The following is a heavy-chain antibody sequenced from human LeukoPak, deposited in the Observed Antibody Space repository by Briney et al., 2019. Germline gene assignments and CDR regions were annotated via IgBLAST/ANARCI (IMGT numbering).Heavy chain of an antibody. CDR3: ARPAIVGATGFDY. V-gene: IGHV1-69*05. J-gene: IGHJ4*02. Sequence: SVKVSCKAFGGTFSSYAISWVRQAPGQGLEWMGGIIPIFGTANYAQKFQGRVTITTDESTSTAYMELSSLRSEDTAVYYCARPAIVGATGFDYWGQGTLVTVSS. CDR1: GGTFSSYA. D-gene: IGHD1-26*01. CDR2: IIPIFGTA.